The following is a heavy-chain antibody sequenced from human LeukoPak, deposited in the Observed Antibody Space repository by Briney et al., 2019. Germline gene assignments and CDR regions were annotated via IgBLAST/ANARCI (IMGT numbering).Heavy chain of an antibody. D-gene: IGHD5-12*01. J-gene: IGHJ6*02. Sequence: GGSLRLSCAASGFTFSDYYMSWIRQAPGKGLEWVSYISSSDSTIYYADSVQGRFTISRDNAKNSLYLQMNSLRAEDTAVYYCARDFGGYSGYNYYYGMDVWGQGTTVTVSS. CDR2: ISSSDSTI. CDR1: GFTFSDYY. V-gene: IGHV3-11*01. CDR3: ARDFGGYSGYNYYYGMDV.